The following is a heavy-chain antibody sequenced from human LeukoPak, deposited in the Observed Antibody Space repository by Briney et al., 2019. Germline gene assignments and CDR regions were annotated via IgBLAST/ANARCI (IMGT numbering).Heavy chain of an antibody. CDR1: GYTFTYRY. CDR3: ASSYDSSGDYGMDV. Sequence: GASVKVSCKASGYTFTYRYLHWVRQAPGQALEWMGWITPLNGNTNYAQKFQDRVTITRDRSMSTAYMELSSLRSEDTAMYYCASSYDSSGDYGMDVWGQGTTVTVSS. V-gene: IGHV1-45*02. D-gene: IGHD3-22*01. CDR2: ITPLNGNT. J-gene: IGHJ6*02.